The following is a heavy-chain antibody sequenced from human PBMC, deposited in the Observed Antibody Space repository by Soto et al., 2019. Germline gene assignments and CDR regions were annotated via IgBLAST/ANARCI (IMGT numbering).Heavy chain of an antibody. Sequence: QVQLQESGPGLVKPSGTLSLTCAVSGGSISSSNWWSWVRQPPGKGLEWIGEIYHSGSTNYNPSLKSRVTISVDNTKIQFSLKLNSATGADTAVYYCVREMTTVVVYDYWGQGTLVTASS. D-gene: IGHD4-17*01. V-gene: IGHV4-4*02. J-gene: IGHJ4*02. CDR2: IYHSGST. CDR3: VREMTTVVVYDY. CDR1: GGSISSSNW.